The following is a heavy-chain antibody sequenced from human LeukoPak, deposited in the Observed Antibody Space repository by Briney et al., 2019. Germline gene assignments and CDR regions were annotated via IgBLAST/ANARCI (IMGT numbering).Heavy chain of an antibody. V-gene: IGHV4-59*01. J-gene: IGHJ5*02. CDR1: DGSFSGYY. Sequence: SETLSLTCAVYDGSFSGYYWSWIRQPPGKGLEWIGYMHYSGSTDYNPSLKSRVTISVHTSKNQFSLKLSSVTAADTAVYYCARGIRQWGMAPRFDPWGQGTLVTVSS. CDR2: MHYSGST. CDR3: ARGIRQWGMAPRFDP. D-gene: IGHD3-16*01.